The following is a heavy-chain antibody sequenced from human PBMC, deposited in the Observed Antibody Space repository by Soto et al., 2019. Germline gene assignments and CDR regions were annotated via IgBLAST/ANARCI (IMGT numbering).Heavy chain of an antibody. J-gene: IGHJ5*02. CDR1: GYTFTRSG. V-gene: IGHV1-18*01. D-gene: IGHD3-16*01. CDR3: AREDPPSLT. CDR2: ISTYNGDT. Sequence: ASVKVSCKASGYTFTRSGISWVRQAPGQGLEWMGWISTYNGDTNYAQTFQGRVTMTTDTSTSTVHMEMRSLRSDHTALYYFAREDPPSLTWGKGTLVTVSS.